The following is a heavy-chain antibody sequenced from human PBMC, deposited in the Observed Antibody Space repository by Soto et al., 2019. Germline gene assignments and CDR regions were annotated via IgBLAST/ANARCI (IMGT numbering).Heavy chain of an antibody. Sequence: PGGSLRLSCAASGFTFSNYAMSWVRQAPGRGLEWVSGISGGGDYTSNADSVKGRFAISRDNSRNALYLQMNSLRAEDTAVYYCARALTGTPYLRPSFEFWGQGSLVTVSS. CDR1: GFTFSNYA. J-gene: IGHJ4*02. CDR2: ISGGGDYT. D-gene: IGHD1-7*01. CDR3: ARALTGTPYLRPSFEF. V-gene: IGHV3-23*01.